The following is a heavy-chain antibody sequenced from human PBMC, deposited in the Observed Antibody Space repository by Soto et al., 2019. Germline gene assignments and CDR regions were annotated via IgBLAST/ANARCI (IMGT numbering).Heavy chain of an antibody. D-gene: IGHD3-10*01. CDR3: AKGAHSGNYRPDY. J-gene: IGHJ4*02. V-gene: IGHV3-33*06. Sequence: GGSLRLSCAASGFTFSSYGMHWVRQAPGKGLEWVAVIWYDGSNKYYADSVKGRFTISRDNSKNTLYLQMNSLRAEDTAVYYCAKGAHSGNYRPDYWGQGTLVTVSS. CDR1: GFTFSSYG. CDR2: IWYDGSNK.